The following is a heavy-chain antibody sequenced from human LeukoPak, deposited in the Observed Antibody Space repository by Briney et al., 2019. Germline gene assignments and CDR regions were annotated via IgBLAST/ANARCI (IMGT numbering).Heavy chain of an antibody. CDR2: INHSGST. J-gene: IGHJ4*02. D-gene: IGHD3-22*01. Sequence: SETLSLTCAVYGGSFSGYYWSWIRQPPGKGLEWIGEINHSGSTNYNPSLKSRVTISVDTSKNQFSLKLSSVTAADTAVYYCARRDDSLDYWGQGTLVTVSS. CDR3: ARRDDSLDY. CDR1: GGSFSGYY. V-gene: IGHV4-34*01.